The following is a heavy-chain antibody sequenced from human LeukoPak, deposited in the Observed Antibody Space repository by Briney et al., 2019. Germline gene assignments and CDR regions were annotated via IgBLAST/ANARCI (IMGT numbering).Heavy chain of an antibody. V-gene: IGHV3-7*01. CDR1: GLTFSSFW. D-gene: IGHD6-6*01. CDR3: ARDVRSSGY. J-gene: IGHJ4*02. Sequence: GGSLRLSCAASGLTFSSFWMSWVRQAPGKGLEWVANIKEDGSEKYYVDSVKGRFTISRDNARNSLFLQMNSLRVEDTAVFYCARDVRSSGYWGQGTLVTVSS. CDR2: IKEDGSEK.